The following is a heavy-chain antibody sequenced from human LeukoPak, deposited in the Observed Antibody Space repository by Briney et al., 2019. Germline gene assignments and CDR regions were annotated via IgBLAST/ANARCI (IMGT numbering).Heavy chain of an antibody. Sequence: ASVKVSCKASGYTFTGRFIHYVRQAPGQGLEWMGWIDPNSDNIRYSETFKDRVTMTRDTSTNTAYMELSWLRSDDTAVYYCARSAYNYGYVYFDHWGRGTLVIVSS. V-gene: IGHV1-2*02. CDR2: IDPNSDNI. CDR3: ARSAYNYGYVYFDH. CDR1: GYTFTGRF. D-gene: IGHD5-18*01. J-gene: IGHJ4*02.